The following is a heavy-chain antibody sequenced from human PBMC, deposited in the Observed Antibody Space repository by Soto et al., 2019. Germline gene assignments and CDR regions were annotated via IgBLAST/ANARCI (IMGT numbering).Heavy chain of an antibody. D-gene: IGHD3-3*01. CDR1: GYTFTRYG. CDR3: ARDERVEGRLEY. J-gene: IGHJ4*02. V-gene: IGHV1-18*01. Sequence: QVRLVQSGAEVKKPGASVKVSCKASGYTFTRYGISWVRQAPGQGLEWMGWTSADNGNTYYAQKFQGRVTMTTDTSTSTAYMELRSLRSDDTAVYYCARDERVEGRLEYWGQGTLVTVSS. CDR2: TSADNGNT.